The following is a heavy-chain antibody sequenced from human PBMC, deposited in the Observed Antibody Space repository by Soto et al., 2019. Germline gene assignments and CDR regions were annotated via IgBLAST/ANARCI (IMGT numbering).Heavy chain of an antibody. J-gene: IGHJ4*02. CDR2: ISWNSGSI. V-gene: IGHV3-9*01. CDR3: AKGRLWSYFDY. CDR1: GFTFDDYA. D-gene: IGHD5-18*01. Sequence: EVQLVESGGGLVQPGRSLRLSCAASGFTFDDYAMHWVRQAPGKGLEWVSGISWNSGSIGYADSVKGRFTISRDNAKNSLYLQMNSLRAEDTALYYCAKGRLWSYFDYWGQGTLVTVSS.